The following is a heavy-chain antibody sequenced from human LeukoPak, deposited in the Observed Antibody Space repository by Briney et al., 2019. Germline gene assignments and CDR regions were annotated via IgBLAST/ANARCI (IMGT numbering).Heavy chain of an antibody. Sequence: PGGSLRLSCAASGFPFSSYWMTWVRQAPGKGLEWVANIKQDGGEKYTISRDNAKNSVYLQTNSLRAEDTAVYYCAREDYYGSGNYVAWGGGFDVWGQGTTVTVSS. CDR1: GFPFSSYW. CDR2: IKQDGGEK. J-gene: IGHJ6*02. V-gene: IGHV3-7*01. CDR3: AREDYYGSGNYVAWGGGFDV. D-gene: IGHD3-10*01.